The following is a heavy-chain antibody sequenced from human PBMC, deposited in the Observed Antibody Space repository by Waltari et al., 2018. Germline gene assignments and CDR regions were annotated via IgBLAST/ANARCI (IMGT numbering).Heavy chain of an antibody. Sequence: EEQLVESGGGLVQPGESLRLSCAASGFTFSRYWMDWVRQAPGKGLVWVSGINSDGSITIYAESGKGRFTISRDNAKNTLYVQMNRLRAEDTAVYYCARVATKTYSSPVPGRPYYYGMDVWGQGTTVTVSS. V-gene: IGHV3-74*01. CDR1: GFTFSRYW. CDR3: ARVATKTYSSPVPGRPYYYGMDV. CDR2: INSDGSIT. J-gene: IGHJ6*02. D-gene: IGHD6-13*01.